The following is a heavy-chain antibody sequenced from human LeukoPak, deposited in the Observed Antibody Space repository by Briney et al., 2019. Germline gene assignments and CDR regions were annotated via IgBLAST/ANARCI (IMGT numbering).Heavy chain of an antibody. CDR2: IGTAGDT. CDR1: GFTFSSYD. CDR3: ARDSLEDGMDV. D-gene: IGHD5-24*01. Sequence: GGSLRLSCAAPGFTFSSYDMHWVRHATGKGLEWVSAIGTAGDTYYPGSVKGRFTISREKAKNSLYLQMNSLRAGDTAVYYCARDSLEDGMDVWGQGTTVTVSS. V-gene: IGHV3-13*01. J-gene: IGHJ6*02.